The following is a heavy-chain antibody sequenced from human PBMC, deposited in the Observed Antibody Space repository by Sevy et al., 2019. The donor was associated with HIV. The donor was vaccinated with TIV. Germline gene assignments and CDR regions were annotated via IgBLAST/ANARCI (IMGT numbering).Heavy chain of an antibody. V-gene: IGHV4-30-4*01. CDR3: ARDRNYSDSSLGY. CDR2: IDSSGST. Sequence: SETLSLTCAVSAGSISSGDYYWSWIRQPPGKGLEWIGYIDSSGSTNYNPSLKSRVTISLDPSKNQFFLRLTSVTAADTAVYFCARDRNYSDSSLGYWGQGTLVTVSS. D-gene: IGHD3-22*01. J-gene: IGHJ4*02. CDR1: AGSISSGDYY.